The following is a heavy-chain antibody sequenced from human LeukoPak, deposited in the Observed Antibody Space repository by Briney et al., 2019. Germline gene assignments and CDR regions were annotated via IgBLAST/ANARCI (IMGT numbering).Heavy chain of an antibody. CDR1: GYTFTSYG. V-gene: IGHV1-18*01. CDR2: ISAYNGNT. Sequence: GASVKVSCKASGYTFTSYGISWVRQAPGQGLEWMGWISAYNGNTNYAQKFQGRVTITRNTSISTAYMELSSLRSEDTAVYYCARVTSLRFLEMDVWGKGTTVTVSS. J-gene: IGHJ6*04. CDR3: ARVTSLRFLEMDV. D-gene: IGHD3-3*01.